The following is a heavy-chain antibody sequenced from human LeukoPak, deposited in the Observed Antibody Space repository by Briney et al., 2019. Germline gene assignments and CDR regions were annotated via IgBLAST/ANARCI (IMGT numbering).Heavy chain of an antibody. CDR3: ARDRGRIAALYYYGMDV. D-gene: IGHD6-13*01. V-gene: IGHV3-21*01. CDR2: ISSSSSYI. CDR1: GFTFSSYS. J-gene: IGHJ6*02. Sequence: GGSLRLSCAASGFTFSSYSMNWVRQAPGKGLEWVSSISSSSSYIYYADSVKGRFTISRDNAKNSLYLQMNCLRAEDTAVYYCARDRGRIAALYYYGMDVWGQGTTVTVSS.